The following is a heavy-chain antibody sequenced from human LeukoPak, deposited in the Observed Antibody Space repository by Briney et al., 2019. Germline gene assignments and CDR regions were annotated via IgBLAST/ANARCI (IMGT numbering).Heavy chain of an antibody. Sequence: ASVNVSCKASGYTFSSYDINWVRQAAGQGLEWMGWMNPNSGNTGYAQKFQGRVTMTMNTAIRTAYMELSSLRSEDTAVYYCARAYSDSRRYYVEGFDYWGQGTLVTVSS. D-gene: IGHD3-22*01. CDR2: MNPNSGNT. CDR3: ARAYSDSRRYYVEGFDY. V-gene: IGHV1-8*01. CDR1: GYTFSSYD. J-gene: IGHJ4*02.